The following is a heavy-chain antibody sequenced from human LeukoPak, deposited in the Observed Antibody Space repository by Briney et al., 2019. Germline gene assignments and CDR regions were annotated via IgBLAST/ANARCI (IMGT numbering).Heavy chain of an antibody. D-gene: IGHD3-22*01. J-gene: IGHJ6*03. CDR2: IKQDGSEK. CDR3: ARVRTKWFVLRSRNSYYYMDV. V-gene: IGHV3-7*01. CDR1: GFIVSGDY. Sequence: PGGPLRLSCVVSGFIVSGDYMTWVRQAPGKGLEGVANIKQDGSEKYYVDSVKGRFTISRDTAKNSLYLQMNSLRAEDTAVYYCARVRTKWFVLRSRNSYYYMDVWGKGTTVTVSS.